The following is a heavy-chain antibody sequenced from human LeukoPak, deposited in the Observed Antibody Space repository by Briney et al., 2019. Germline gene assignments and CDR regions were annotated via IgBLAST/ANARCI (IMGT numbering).Heavy chain of an antibody. CDR3: ARGRSAMLPYFDY. J-gene: IGHJ4*02. CDR2: INPNSGGT. CDR1: GYTFTGYY. D-gene: IGHD2-2*01. Sequence: ASVKVSCKTSGYTFTGYYMHWVRQAPRQGLEWMGRINPNSGGTNYAQKFQGRVTMTRDTSISTAYMELIKLRSDDSAMYYCARGRSAMLPYFDYWGQGTLVTVSS. V-gene: IGHV1-2*06.